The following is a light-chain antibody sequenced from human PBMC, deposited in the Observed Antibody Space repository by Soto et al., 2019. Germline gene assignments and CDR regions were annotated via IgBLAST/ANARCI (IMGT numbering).Light chain of an antibody. CDR1: QSISDW. J-gene: IGKJ1*01. V-gene: IGKV1-5*01. CDR3: QQSYNTPLT. Sequence: DIQMTQSPSTLSASVGDRVTITCRASQSISDWLAWYQQTPGKAPELLIFDASSLESGVPSRFSGSGSGTEFTLTISSLQPDDFATYYCQQSYNTPLTFGQGTKVDIK. CDR2: DAS.